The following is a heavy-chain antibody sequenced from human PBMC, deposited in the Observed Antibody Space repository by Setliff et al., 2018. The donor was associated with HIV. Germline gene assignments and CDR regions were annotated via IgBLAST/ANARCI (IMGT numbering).Heavy chain of an antibody. J-gene: IGHJ4*02. CDR1: GYILNDYG. D-gene: IGHD3-22*01. V-gene: IGHV1-18*01. CDR3: ARRVSYASSGYPLGY. CDR2: ISAANGDT. Sequence: ASVKVSCKASGYILNDYGITWVRQAPGQGLEWMGWISAANGDTEYPEKLRGRGTMTIDRSTNTAYMELASLTSDDTAVYFCARRVSYASSGYPLGYWGQGTLVTVSS.